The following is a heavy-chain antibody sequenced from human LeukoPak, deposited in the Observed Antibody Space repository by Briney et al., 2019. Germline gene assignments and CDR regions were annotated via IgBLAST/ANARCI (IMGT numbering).Heavy chain of an antibody. CDR2: ISTSGLST. CDR3: AKVLRVDTAINFMNDRRLLALDY. J-gene: IGHJ4*02. Sequence: GGSLRLSCAASGFAFGDYSMNWVRQAPGKGLEWVSYISTSGLSTYYADSVKGRFTISRDNAKNSLYLQTNGLRAEDTAVYYCAKVLRVDTAINFMNDRRLLALDYWGQGTLVTVSS. CDR1: GFAFGDYS. D-gene: IGHD5-18*01. V-gene: IGHV3-48*01.